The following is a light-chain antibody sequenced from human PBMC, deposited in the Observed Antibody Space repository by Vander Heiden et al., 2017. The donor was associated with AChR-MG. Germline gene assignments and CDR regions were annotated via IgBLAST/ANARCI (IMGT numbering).Light chain of an antibody. J-gene: IGKJ5*01. V-gene: IGKV1-9*01. Sequence: IQLTQSSSSLSAAVGDRVTITCWASQGISSYLAWYQQKPGKAPKLLIYAPSSLQSGVPSRFSASCSGTDFTLTISSLQPEDFTTYYCQQFNTYPTITFGQGTRLEIK. CDR2: APS. CDR3: QQFNTYPTIT. CDR1: QGISSY.